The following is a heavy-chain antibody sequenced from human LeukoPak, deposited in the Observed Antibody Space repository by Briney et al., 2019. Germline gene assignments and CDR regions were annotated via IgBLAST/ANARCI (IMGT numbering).Heavy chain of an antibody. Sequence: GESLKISCQGSRYSFTSYSIGWVRQMPGKGLEWMGTIYPGDSDTRYSPSFQGQVSISADKSISTAYLQWSSLKASDTATYYCARRLTTTGVGFDCWGQGTLVTVSS. CDR2: IYPGDSDT. V-gene: IGHV5-51*01. J-gene: IGHJ4*02. D-gene: IGHD7-27*01. CDR1: RYSFTSYS. CDR3: ARRLTTTGVGFDC.